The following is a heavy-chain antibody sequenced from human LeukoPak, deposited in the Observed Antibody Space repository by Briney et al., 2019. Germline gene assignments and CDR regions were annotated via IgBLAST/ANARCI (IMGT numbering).Heavy chain of an antibody. V-gene: IGHV3-7*03. CDR1: GFTFSDYY. CDR2: IKQDGSEK. Sequence: GGSLRLSCAASGFTFSDYYMSWIRQAPGKGLEWVANIKQDGSEKYYVDSVKGRFTISRDNAKNSLYLQMNSLRAEDTAVYYCAREEAGLFDYWGQGTLSPSPQ. D-gene: IGHD3/OR15-3a*01. J-gene: IGHJ4*02. CDR3: AREEAGLFDY.